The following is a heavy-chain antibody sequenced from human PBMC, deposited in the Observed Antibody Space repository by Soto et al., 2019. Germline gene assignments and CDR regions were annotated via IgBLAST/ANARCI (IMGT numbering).Heavy chain of an antibody. Sequence: SETLSLTCTVSGGSISSSSYYWGWIRQPPGKGLEWIGSIYYSGSTYYNPSLKSRVTISVDTSKNQFSLKLSSVTAADTAVYYCARALLAWSRMAFDIWGQGTMVTVSS. CDR2: IYYSGST. CDR3: ARALLAWSRMAFDI. V-gene: IGHV4-39*01. D-gene: IGHD3-3*02. J-gene: IGHJ3*02. CDR1: GGSISSSSYY.